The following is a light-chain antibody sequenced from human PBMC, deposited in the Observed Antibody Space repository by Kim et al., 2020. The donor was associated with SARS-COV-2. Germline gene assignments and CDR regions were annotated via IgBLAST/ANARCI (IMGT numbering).Light chain of an antibody. V-gene: IGLV2-8*01. J-gene: IGLJ1*01. Sequence: PGQSIAVCCSGTSGDFSSYKDVSWYQQHPGKSPILTIYEGTKRPSVVPGRFAGSMSGNTATLTVAGLHAEDEADYYCASHGGYDYVFGAGTKVTVL. CDR2: EGT. CDR1: SGDFSSYKD. CDR3: ASHGGYDYV.